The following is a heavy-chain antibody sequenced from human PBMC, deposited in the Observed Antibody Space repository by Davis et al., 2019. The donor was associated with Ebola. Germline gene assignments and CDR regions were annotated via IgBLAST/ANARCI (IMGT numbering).Heavy chain of an antibody. CDR2: IYPGDSDT. CDR1: VYSFTSYW. D-gene: IGHD6-25*01. CDR3: ARQERPFYYYYGMDV. Sequence: GGSLRLSCKGSVYSFTSYWIGWVRQMPGKGLEWMGIIYPGDSDTRYSPSFQGQVTISADKSISTAYLQWSSLKASDTAMYYCARQERPFYYYYGMDVWGQGTTVTVAS. V-gene: IGHV5-51*01. J-gene: IGHJ6*02.